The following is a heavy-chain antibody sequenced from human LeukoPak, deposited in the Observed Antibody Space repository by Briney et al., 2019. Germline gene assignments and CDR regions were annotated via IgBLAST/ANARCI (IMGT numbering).Heavy chain of an antibody. CDR1: GFTISGDA. V-gene: IGHV3-30*04. J-gene: IGHJ3*01. CDR2: ISFDGTNK. Sequence: GTSLRLSCTASGFTISGDAMHWVRQAPGKGLQWVADISFDGTNKNYADSVKGRFTTSRDNSKNTLFLQMNSLTTDDTALFYCARETHDALDLWGPGTLVTVSS. CDR3: ARETHDALDL.